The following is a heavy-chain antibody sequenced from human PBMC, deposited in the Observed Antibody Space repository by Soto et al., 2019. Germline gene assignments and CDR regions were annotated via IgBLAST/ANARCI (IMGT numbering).Heavy chain of an antibody. J-gene: IGHJ4*02. V-gene: IGHV4-39*07. CDR1: GGSISSSSYY. CDR2: IYHDGNT. D-gene: IGHD2-15*01. Sequence: PSETLSLTCTVSGGSISSSSYYWGWIRQPPGKGLEWIGDIYHDGNTYYNPSLKSRVTFSVDTSKNQFSLMLNSVTAADTAIYYCARGQVVAAQHWGQGTLVTVSS. CDR3: ARGQVVAAQH.